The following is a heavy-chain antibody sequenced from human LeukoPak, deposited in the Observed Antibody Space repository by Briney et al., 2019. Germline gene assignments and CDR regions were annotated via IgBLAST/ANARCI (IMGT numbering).Heavy chain of an antibody. J-gene: IGHJ1*01. Sequence: ASVKVSCKASGYTFNSYGISWVRQAPGQGLEWMGWINGYNGDTNYAQKFQGRVTMTTDTSTSAAYMELRSLRSDDTAMYYCARESLYGDGYFQHWGQGTLVTVSS. CDR2: INGYNGDT. D-gene: IGHD4-17*01. CDR3: ARESLYGDGYFQH. CDR1: GYTFNSYG. V-gene: IGHV1-18*01.